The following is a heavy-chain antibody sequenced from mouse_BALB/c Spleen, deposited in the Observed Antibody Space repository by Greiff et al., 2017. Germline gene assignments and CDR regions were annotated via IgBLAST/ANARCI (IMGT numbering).Heavy chain of an antibody. Sequence: EVQGVESGGGLVKPGGSLKLSCAASGFAFSSYDMSWVRQTPEKRLEWVAYISSGGGSTYYPDTVKGRFTISRDNAKNTLYLQMSSLKSEDTAMYYCARQAGYLYYYAMDYWGQGTSVTVSS. CDR2: ISSGGGST. CDR3: ARQAGYLYYYAMDY. D-gene: IGHD1-2*01. J-gene: IGHJ4*01. V-gene: IGHV5-12-1*01. CDR1: GFAFSSYD.